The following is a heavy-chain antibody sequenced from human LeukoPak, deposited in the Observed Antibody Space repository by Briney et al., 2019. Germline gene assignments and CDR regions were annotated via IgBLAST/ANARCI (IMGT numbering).Heavy chain of an antibody. J-gene: IGHJ4*02. CDR2: IHPSTGNP. V-gene: IGHV7-4-1*02. Sequence: AASVKVSCKASGYSFTNYAMNWMRQAPGQGLEWMGWIHPSTGNPTYAQGFTGRFVFSLDTSVSTTYLQISSLKAEDTAVYFCARAFQSLGGLSLPDYWGQGTLLTVSS. CDR3: ARAFQSLGGLSLPDY. D-gene: IGHD3-16*02. CDR1: GYSFTNYA.